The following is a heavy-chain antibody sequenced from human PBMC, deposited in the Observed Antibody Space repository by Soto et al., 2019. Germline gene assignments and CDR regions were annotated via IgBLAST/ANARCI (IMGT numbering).Heavy chain of an antibody. J-gene: IGHJ4*02. CDR2: IIPIFGTA. V-gene: IGHV1-69*13. Sequence: SVQVSCQASGGTFRSYAISWVRQAPGQGLEWMGGIIPIFGTANYAQKFQGRVTITADESTSTAYMELSSLRSEDTAVYYCARGRDRMATITPFDYWGQGTLVTVSS. CDR1: GGTFRSYA. D-gene: IGHD5-12*01. CDR3: ARGRDRMATITPFDY.